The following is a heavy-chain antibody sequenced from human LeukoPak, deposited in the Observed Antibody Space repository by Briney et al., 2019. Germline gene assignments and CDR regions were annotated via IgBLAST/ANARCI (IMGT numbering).Heavy chain of an antibody. D-gene: IGHD1-26*01. Sequence: GGSLRLSCAASGFTFDDYGRSWVRQAPGKGLEWVSGINWNGGSTGYADSVKGRFTISRDNAKNSLYLQMNSLRAEDTALYHCARDLALGWFDPWGQGTLVSVSS. CDR1: GFTFDDYG. V-gene: IGHV3-20*01. CDR3: ARDLALGWFDP. CDR2: INWNGGST. J-gene: IGHJ5*02.